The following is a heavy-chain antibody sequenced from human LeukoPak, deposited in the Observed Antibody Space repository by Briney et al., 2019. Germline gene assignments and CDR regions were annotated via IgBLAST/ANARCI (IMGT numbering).Heavy chain of an antibody. CDR2: ISYDGSNK. J-gene: IGHJ5*02. Sequence: PGGSLRLSCAASGFTFSSYAMHWVRQAPGKGLEWVAVISYDGSNKYYADSVKGRFTISRDNSKNTLYLQMNSLRAEDTAVYYCARDREPAAPFYRPTGWFDPWGQGTLVTVSS. D-gene: IGHD6-13*01. V-gene: IGHV3-30-3*01. CDR3: ARDREPAAPFYRPTGWFDP. CDR1: GFTFSSYA.